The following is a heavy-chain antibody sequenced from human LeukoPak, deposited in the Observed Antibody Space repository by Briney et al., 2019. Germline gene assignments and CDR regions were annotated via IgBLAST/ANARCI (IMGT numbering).Heavy chain of an antibody. D-gene: IGHD3-22*01. V-gene: IGHV3-23*01. CDR1: GFTFSSYA. CDR3: AKDSVTMIVVVKTPLGAFDI. J-gene: IGHJ3*02. Sequence: PGGSLRLSCAASGFTFSSYAMSWVRQAPGKGLEWVSAISGSGGSTYYADSVKGRFTISRDNSKNTLYLQMNSLRAEDTAVYYCAKDSVTMIVVVKTPLGAFDIWGQGTMVTVSS. CDR2: ISGSGGST.